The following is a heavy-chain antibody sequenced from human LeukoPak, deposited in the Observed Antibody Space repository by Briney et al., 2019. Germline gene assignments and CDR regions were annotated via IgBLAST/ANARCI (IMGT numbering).Heavy chain of an antibody. CDR3: ATDDYRGLGY. CDR1: GITFSNDY. V-gene: IGHV3-74*01. Sequence: GGSLRLSCVTSGITFSNDYMHWVRQVAGEGLGWVSHIIQEGSVTSYADSGKGRFTISRDNAKNTVYLQLNNLRAEDTAVYYCATDDYRGLGYWGQGTLVTVSS. CDR2: IIQEGSVT. D-gene: IGHD3-16*01. J-gene: IGHJ4*02.